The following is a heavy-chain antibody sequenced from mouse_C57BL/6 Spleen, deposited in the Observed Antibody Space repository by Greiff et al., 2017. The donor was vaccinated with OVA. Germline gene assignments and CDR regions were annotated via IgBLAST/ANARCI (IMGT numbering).Heavy chain of an antibody. CDR3: ARHYLRYYCAMDY. J-gene: IGHJ4*01. D-gene: IGHD1-1*01. V-gene: IGHV1-64*01. CDR1: GYTFTSYW. CDR2: IHPNSGST. Sequence: QVQLQQPGAELVKPGASVKLSCKASGYTFTSYWMHWVKQRPGQGLEWIGMIHPNSGSTNYNEKFKSKATLTVDKSSSTAYMQLSSLTSEDSAVYYCARHYLRYYCAMDYWGQGTSVTVSS.